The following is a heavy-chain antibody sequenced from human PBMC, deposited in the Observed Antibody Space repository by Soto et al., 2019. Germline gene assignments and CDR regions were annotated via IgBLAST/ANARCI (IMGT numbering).Heavy chain of an antibody. Sequence: PGGSLRLSCAASGFPFSSYAMSWVRQAPGEGLEWVTANSGSCGSTYYADSVKGRFTISRDNSKNTLYLQMNILRADDTAVYYCAKDTTTVTSAFDIWGQGTMVTVSS. CDR2: NSGSCGST. D-gene: IGHD4-17*01. CDR3: AKDTTTVTSAFDI. V-gene: IGHV3-23*01. J-gene: IGHJ3*02. CDR1: GFPFSSYA.